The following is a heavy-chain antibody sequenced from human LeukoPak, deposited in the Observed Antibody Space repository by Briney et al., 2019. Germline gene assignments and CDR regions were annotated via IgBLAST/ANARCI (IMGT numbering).Heavy chain of an antibody. Sequence: PGGSLRLSCAASGFTFSSYAMNWVRQAPGKGLEWVAVISYDGSNKYYADSVKGRFTISRDNSKNTLYLQMNSLRAEDTAVYYCARGSRLYSIHTNAFDIWGQGTMVTVSS. V-gene: IGHV3-30-3*01. CDR3: ARGSRLYSIHTNAFDI. D-gene: IGHD2-8*01. CDR1: GFTFSSYA. CDR2: ISYDGSNK. J-gene: IGHJ3*02.